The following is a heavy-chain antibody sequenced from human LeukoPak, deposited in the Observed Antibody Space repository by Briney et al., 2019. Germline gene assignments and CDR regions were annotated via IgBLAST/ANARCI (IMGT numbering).Heavy chain of an antibody. CDR3: ARHRKYGDYVNWFDP. V-gene: IGHV4-59*08. Sequence: PSETLSLTCTVSGGSISSYYWSWIRQPPGKGQEWIGYIYYSGSTNYNPSLKSRVTISVDTSKNQFSLKLSSVTAADTAVYYCARHRKYGDYVNWFDPWGQGTLVTVSS. CDR1: GGSISSYY. CDR2: IYYSGST. J-gene: IGHJ5*02. D-gene: IGHD4-17*01.